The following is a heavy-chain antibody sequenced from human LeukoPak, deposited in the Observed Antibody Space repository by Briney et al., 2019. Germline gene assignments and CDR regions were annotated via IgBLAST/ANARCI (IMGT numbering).Heavy chain of an antibody. CDR1: GGTFSSYA. CDR3: ARGYDSSGYWDYPFDY. Sequence: SVKVSCKASGGTFSSYAISWVRQAPGQGLEWMGGIIPFFGTANYAQKFQGRVTITADESTSTAYMELSSLRSEDTAVYYCARGYDSSGYWDYPFDYWGQGTLVTVSS. J-gene: IGHJ4*02. V-gene: IGHV1-69*13. CDR2: IIPFFGTA. D-gene: IGHD3-22*01.